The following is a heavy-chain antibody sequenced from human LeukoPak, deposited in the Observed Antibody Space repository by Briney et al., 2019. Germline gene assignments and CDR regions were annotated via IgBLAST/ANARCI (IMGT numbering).Heavy chain of an antibody. Sequence: PSETLSLTCAVYGGSFSGYYWSWIRQPPGKGLEWIGEINHSGSTNYNPSLKSRVTISVDTSKNQFSLKLSSVTAADTAVYYCARVCGRDGYNYMPDYFDYWGQGTLVTVSS. CDR1: GGSFSGYY. J-gene: IGHJ4*02. D-gene: IGHD5-24*01. V-gene: IGHV4-34*01. CDR3: ARVCGRDGYNYMPDYFDY. CDR2: INHSGST.